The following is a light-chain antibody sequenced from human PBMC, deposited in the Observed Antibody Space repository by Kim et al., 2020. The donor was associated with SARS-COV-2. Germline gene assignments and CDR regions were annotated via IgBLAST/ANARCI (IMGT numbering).Light chain of an antibody. CDR3: QEYNIYPYT. CDR2: DVS. V-gene: IGKV1-5*01. CDR1: QSLSVW. J-gene: IGKJ2*01. Sequence: SVSRGDRDPITCRASQSLSVWMAWYPVKPEKAPELMIYDVSSVESGVRSMFSGSVSGTEFTLTISSLQPDDFETYYCQEYNIYPYTFGQGTKLEI.